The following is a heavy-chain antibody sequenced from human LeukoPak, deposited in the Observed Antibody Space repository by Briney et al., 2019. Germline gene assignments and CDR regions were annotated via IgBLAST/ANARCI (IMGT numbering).Heavy chain of an antibody. CDR3: ASLRGGYYDSSGYYSGVWFDP. J-gene: IGHJ5*02. CDR2: IYTSGST. V-gene: IGHV4-4*07. Sequence: SETLSLTCTVSGGSISSYYWSWIRQPAGQGPEWIGRIYTSGSTNYNPSLKSPVTISVDKSKNQFSLKLSSVTAADTAVYYCASLRGGYYDSSGYYSGVWFDPWGQGTLVTVSS. D-gene: IGHD3-22*01. CDR1: GGSISSYY.